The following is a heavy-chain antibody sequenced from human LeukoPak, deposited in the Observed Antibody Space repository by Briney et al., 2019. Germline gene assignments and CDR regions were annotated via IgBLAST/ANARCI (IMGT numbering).Heavy chain of an antibody. Sequence: PSETLSLTCTVTGYSISSGYYWGWIRQPPGKGLEWIGSIYHSGSTYYNPSLKSRVTISVDTSKNQFSLKLSSVTAADTAVYYCAEGYNWNYNYWGQGTLVTVSS. J-gene: IGHJ4*02. CDR2: IYHSGST. D-gene: IGHD1-7*01. V-gene: IGHV4-38-2*02. CDR3: AEGYNWNYNY. CDR1: GYSISSGYY.